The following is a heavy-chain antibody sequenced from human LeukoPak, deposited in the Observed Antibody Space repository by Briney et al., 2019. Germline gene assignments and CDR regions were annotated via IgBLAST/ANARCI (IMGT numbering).Heavy chain of an antibody. CDR1: GGTFSSYA. J-gene: IGHJ4*02. CDR2: IIPIFGTA. CDR3: ARVIVASVRFLENYFDY. V-gene: IGHV1-69*13. Sequence: ASVKVSCTASGGTFSSYAISWVRQAPGQGLEWMGGIIPIFGTANYAQKFQGRVTITADESTSTAYMELSSLRSEDTAVYYCARVIVASVRFLENYFDYWGQGTLVTVSS. D-gene: IGHD3-3*01.